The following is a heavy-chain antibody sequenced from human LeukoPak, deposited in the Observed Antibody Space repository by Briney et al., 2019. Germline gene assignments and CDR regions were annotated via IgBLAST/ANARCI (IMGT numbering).Heavy chain of an antibody. J-gene: IGHJ4*02. V-gene: IGHV3-7*03. Sequence: GGSLRLSCAASGFTFINYWMSWVRQAPGKGLEWVANMKQDGSVKYYVDSMKGRFTISRDNTKNSLYLQMSGLRAEDTAVYFCARIGYSSSSFDYWGQGVLVTVYS. CDR3: ARIGYSSSSFDY. CDR2: MKQDGSVK. CDR1: GFTFINYW. D-gene: IGHD6-6*01.